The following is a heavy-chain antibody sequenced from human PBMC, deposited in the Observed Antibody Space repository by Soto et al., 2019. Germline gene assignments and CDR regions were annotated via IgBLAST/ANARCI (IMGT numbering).Heavy chain of an antibody. V-gene: IGHV3-74*01. J-gene: IGHJ5*02. CDR3: ARESGSYWFDP. CDR2: INSDGSST. Sequence: GGSLRLSCAASGFTFSSYWMHWVRQAPGKGLVWVSRINSDGSSTSYADSVKGRFTISRDNAKNTLYLQMNSLRAEDTAVYYCARESGSYWFDPWGQGXLVTVYS. CDR1: GFTFSSYW. D-gene: IGHD1-26*01.